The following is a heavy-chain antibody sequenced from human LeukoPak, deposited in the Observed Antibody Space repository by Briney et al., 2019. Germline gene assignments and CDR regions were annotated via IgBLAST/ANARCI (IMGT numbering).Heavy chain of an antibody. V-gene: IGHV4-30-4*08. Sequence: PSETLSLTCTVSGGSISSGDYYWSWIRQPPGKGLEWIGYIYYSGSTYYNPSLKSRVTISVDTSKNQFSLKLSSVTAADTAVYYCARDGMVGATKYYYYMDVWGKGTTATVSS. CDR3: ARDGMVGATKYYYYMDV. J-gene: IGHJ6*03. D-gene: IGHD1-26*01. CDR1: GGSISSGDYY. CDR2: IYYSGST.